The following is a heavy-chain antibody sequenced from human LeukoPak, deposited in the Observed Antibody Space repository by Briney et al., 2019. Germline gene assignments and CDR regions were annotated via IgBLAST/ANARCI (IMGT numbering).Heavy chain of an antibody. CDR1: GGSISSYY. Sequence: SETLSLTCAVSGGSISSYYWSWIRQPPGKGLEWIGYIYYSGSTNYNPSLKSRVTISVDTSKNQFSLKLSSVTAADTAVYYCARVEGENSSGWKYYFDYWGQGTLVTVSS. CDR3: ARVEGENSSGWKYYFDY. CDR2: IYYSGST. D-gene: IGHD6-19*01. V-gene: IGHV4-59*08. J-gene: IGHJ4*02.